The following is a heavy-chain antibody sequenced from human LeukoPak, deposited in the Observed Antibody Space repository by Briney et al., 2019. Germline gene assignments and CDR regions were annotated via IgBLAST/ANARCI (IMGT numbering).Heavy chain of an antibody. CDR1: GFTFSSYS. CDR3: ARGPDIVVVPAASFDY. D-gene: IGHD2-2*01. J-gene: IGHJ4*02. Sequence: GGSLRLSCAASGFTFSSYSMNWVRQAPGKGLEWVSSISSSSSYIYYADSVKGRFTISRDNAKNSLYLQMNSLRAEDTAVYYCARGPDIVVVPAASFDYWGQGTLVTVSS. CDR2: ISSSSSYI. V-gene: IGHV3-21*01.